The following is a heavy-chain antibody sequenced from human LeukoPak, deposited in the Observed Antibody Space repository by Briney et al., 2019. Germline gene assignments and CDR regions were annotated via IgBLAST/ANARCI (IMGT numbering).Heavy chain of an antibody. V-gene: IGHV2-70*01. D-gene: IGHD6-19*01. CDR1: GFSLSTSGMC. Sequence: SGPTLLNPTPALTLTFTFSGFSLSTSGMCVSWIRQPPGKALEWLTHIDWDEEKHYRTSLKTRLTISKDTSKNQVVLTMTNMDPVDTATYYCARNLYSSGWSALDYWGQGTLVTVSS. CDR3: ARNLYSSGWSALDY. J-gene: IGHJ4*02. CDR2: IDWDEEK.